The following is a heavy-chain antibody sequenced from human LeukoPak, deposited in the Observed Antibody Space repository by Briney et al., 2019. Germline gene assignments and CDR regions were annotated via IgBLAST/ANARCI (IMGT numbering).Heavy chain of an antibody. CDR2: IKQDGSEK. CDR1: GFTFSSYW. V-gene: IGHV3-7*01. J-gene: IGHJ6*02. Sequence: GGSLRLSCAASGFTFSSYWMSWVRQAPGKGLEWVANIKQDGSEKYYVDSVKGRFTISRDNAKNSLYLQMNSLSAEDTAVYYCARDSPGYYYYYGMDVWGQGTTVTVSS. CDR3: ARDSPGYYYYYGMDV.